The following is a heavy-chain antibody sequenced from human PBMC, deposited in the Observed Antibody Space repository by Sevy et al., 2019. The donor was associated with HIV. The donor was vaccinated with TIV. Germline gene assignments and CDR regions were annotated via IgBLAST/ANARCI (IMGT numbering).Heavy chain of an antibody. CDR2: FIPMFDTA. D-gene: IGHD3-22*01. J-gene: IGHJ6*02. V-gene: IGHV1-69*13. Sequence: ASVKVSCKASGYSLNSYDINWVRQAPGQGLEWMGGFIPMFDTANYAQKFQGKVTLTADGSTTTAYMELSSLRSDDTAVYYCAGSYFDSSGYSPLYYYGMDVWGQGTTVTVSS. CDR3: AGSYFDSSGYSPLYYYGMDV. CDR1: GYSLNSYD.